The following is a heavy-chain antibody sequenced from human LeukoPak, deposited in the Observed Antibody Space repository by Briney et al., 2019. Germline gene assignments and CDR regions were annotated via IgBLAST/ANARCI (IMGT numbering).Heavy chain of an antibody. CDR1: GFTFSSYA. CDR2: ISGSGGST. CDR3: AKIDYGDRWALDY. J-gene: IGHJ4*02. Sequence: GGSLRLSCAASGFTFSSYAMSWVRQAPGKGLEGVSAISGSGGSTYYADSVKGRFTISRDNSKNTLYLQMNSLRAEDTAVYYCAKIDYGDRWALDYWGQGTLVTVSS. D-gene: IGHD4-17*01. V-gene: IGHV3-23*01.